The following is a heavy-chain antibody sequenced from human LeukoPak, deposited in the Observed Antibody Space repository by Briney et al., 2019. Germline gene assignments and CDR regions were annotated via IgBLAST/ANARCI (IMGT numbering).Heavy chain of an antibody. CDR2: IYYSGST. CDR1: GGSISSGGYY. Sequence: PSETLSLTCTVSGGSISSGGYYWSWIRQHPGKGLEWIGYIYYSGSTYYNPSLKSRVTISVDTSKNQFSLKLSSVTAADTAVYYCARGGTHHFLRGYSYGRYFDYWGQGTLVTVSS. D-gene: IGHD5-18*01. V-gene: IGHV4-31*03. J-gene: IGHJ4*02. CDR3: ARGGTHHFLRGYSYGRYFDY.